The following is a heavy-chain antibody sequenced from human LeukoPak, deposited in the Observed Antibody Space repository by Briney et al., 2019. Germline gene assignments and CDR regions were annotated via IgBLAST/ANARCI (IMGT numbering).Heavy chain of an antibody. V-gene: IGHV3-23*01. Sequence: GGSLRLSCAASGFTFSSYAMSWVRQAPGKGLEWVSAISGSGGTTYSADSVKGRFTISRDNSKNTLYLQMNSLRAEDTAIYYCAKDRRNYYGSGSYWAPTFDYWVQGTLVTVSS. CDR1: GFTFSSYA. CDR3: AKDRRNYYGSGSYWAPTFDY. J-gene: IGHJ4*02. CDR2: ISGSGGTT. D-gene: IGHD3-10*01.